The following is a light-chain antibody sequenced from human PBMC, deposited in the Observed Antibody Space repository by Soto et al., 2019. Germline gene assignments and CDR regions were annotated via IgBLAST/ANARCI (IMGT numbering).Light chain of an antibody. CDR2: EVT. CDR1: SSDVGDYNY. Sequence: QSALPQPASVSGSPGQSITISCTGASSDVGDYNYVSWYQEHPGQVPKLIIFEVTTRPSGVSDRFSGSRSGNTASLTISGLQAEDEADYYCLSHTGSRTLFGGGTKVTVL. V-gene: IGLV2-14*01. CDR3: LSHTGSRTL. J-gene: IGLJ3*02.